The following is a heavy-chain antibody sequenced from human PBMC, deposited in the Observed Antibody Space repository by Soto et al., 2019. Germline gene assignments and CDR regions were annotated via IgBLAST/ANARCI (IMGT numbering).Heavy chain of an antibody. CDR2: ISSSSSTI. CDR3: ARAMYSGSHRGYYYYGMDV. V-gene: IGHV3-48*02. J-gene: IGHJ6*02. Sequence: GGSLRLSCAASGFTFSSYSMNWVRQAPGKGREWVSYISSSSSTIYYADSVKGRFTIYRDNAKNSLYLQMNSLRDEDTAVYYCARAMYSGSHRGYYYYGMDVWGQGTTVTVSS. CDR1: GFTFSSYS. D-gene: IGHD1-26*01.